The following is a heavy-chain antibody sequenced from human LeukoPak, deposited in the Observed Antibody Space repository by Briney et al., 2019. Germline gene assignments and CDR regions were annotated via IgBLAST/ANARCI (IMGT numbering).Heavy chain of an antibody. CDR3: ARGDYGSGSRYYYYYYMDV. J-gene: IGHJ6*03. CDR2: INPNSGGT. CDR1: GYTFTSYY. D-gene: IGHD3-10*01. Sequence: ASVKVSCKASGYTFTSYYMHWVRQAPGQGLEWMGWINPNSGGTNYAQKFQGRVTMTRDTSISTAYMELSRLRSDDTAVYYCARGDYGSGSRYYYYYYMDVWGKGTTVTISS. V-gene: IGHV1-2*02.